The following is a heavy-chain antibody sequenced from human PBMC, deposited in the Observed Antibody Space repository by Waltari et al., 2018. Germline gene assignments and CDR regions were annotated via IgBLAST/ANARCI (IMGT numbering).Heavy chain of an antibody. V-gene: IGHV4-38-2*02. Sequence: QVQLQESGPGLVKPSATLSLTCPVSGYSISSDYYWCWTRQPQGKGLEWIGRIYHSGSTYYNPSLKSRVTISVDTSKNQFSLKLSSVTAADTAVYYCARAAAAVNYMDVWGKGTTVTISS. CDR2: IYHSGST. D-gene: IGHD6-13*01. J-gene: IGHJ6*03. CDR3: ARAAAAVNYMDV. CDR1: GYSISSDYY.